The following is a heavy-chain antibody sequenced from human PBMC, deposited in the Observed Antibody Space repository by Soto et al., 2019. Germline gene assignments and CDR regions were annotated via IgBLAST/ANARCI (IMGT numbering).Heavy chain of an antibody. CDR3: ASVSAEDIVPTPYFDY. Sequence: EVQLVQSGAEVKKPGESLRISCKGSGYSFTSYWISWVRQMPGKGLEWMGRIDPSDSYTNYSPSFQGHVTISADKSISTAYLQWSSLKASDTAMYYCASVSAEDIVPTPYFDYWGQGTLVTVYS. CDR2: IDPSDSYT. CDR1: GYSFTSYW. V-gene: IGHV5-10-1*01. D-gene: IGHD5-12*01. J-gene: IGHJ4*02.